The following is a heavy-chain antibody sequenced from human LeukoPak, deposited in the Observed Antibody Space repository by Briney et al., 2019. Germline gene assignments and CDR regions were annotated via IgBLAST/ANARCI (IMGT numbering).Heavy chain of an antibody. D-gene: IGHD3-10*01. Sequence: GGSLRLSCAASGFTFSSYSMNWVRQAPGKGLEWVSYISSSSSTIYYADSVKGRFTISRDNAKNSLYLQMNSLRAEDTAVYYCARDSYYYGSGSYYNHYFDYWGQGTLVTVSS. CDR3: ARDSYYYGSGSYYNHYFDY. CDR2: ISSSSSTI. CDR1: GFTFSSYS. V-gene: IGHV3-48*01. J-gene: IGHJ4*02.